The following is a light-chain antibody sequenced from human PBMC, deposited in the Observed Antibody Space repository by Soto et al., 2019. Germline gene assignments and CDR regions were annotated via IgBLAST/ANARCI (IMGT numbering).Light chain of an antibody. CDR2: GAS. Sequence: EIVMTQSPATLSVSPGERATLSCRASQSVSSNLAWYQQKPGQAPRLLIYGASTRATGIPARFSGSGSGTEFTLPISSLQSEDFAVYYCQQYNNWPPLTFGQGTKVDIK. J-gene: IGKJ1*01. CDR1: QSVSSN. CDR3: QQYNNWPPLT. V-gene: IGKV3-15*01.